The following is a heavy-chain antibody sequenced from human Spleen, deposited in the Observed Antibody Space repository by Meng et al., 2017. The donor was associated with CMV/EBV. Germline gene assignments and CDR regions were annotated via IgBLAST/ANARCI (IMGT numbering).Heavy chain of an antibody. CDR3: AIYRYSGSYDYFDY. CDR2: INHSGST. D-gene: IGHD1-26*01. V-gene: IGHV4-34*01. Sequence: QVQLPQWGAGLLKPSETLSLTCAFYGGSFSGDYWSWIRQPPGKGLEWIGEINHSGSTNYNPSLKSRVTISVDTSKNQFSLKLSPVTAADTAVYYCAIYRYSGSYDYFDYWGQGTLVTVSS. CDR1: GGSFSGDY. J-gene: IGHJ4*02.